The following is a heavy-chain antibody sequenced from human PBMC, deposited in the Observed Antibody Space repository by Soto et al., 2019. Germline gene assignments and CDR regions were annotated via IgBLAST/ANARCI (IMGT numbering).Heavy chain of an antibody. CDR3: ARSTSHLD. CDR2: ITPSGITT. Sequence: GGSLRLSCAASGFTFSDYAMNWVRQAPGKGLEWVSYITPSGITTHYADSVKGRFTSSRDNAKGSVFLQMNSLRAEDTAVYFCARSTSHLDWGQGTPVTVSS. V-gene: IGHV3-48*01. CDR1: GFTFSDYA. D-gene: IGHD2-2*01. J-gene: IGHJ4*02.